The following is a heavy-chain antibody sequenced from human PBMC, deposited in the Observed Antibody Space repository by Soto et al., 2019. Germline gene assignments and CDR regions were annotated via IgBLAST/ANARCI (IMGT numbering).Heavy chain of an antibody. CDR2: IIPLHNTS. CDR3: AIWSNWNPLYYRGMDV. J-gene: IGHJ6*02. CDR1: GGAFTNYS. V-gene: IGHV1-69*06. Sequence: QVQLLQSGAEVKKPGSSVKVSCKVSGGAFTNYSRNWVRHAPGQGLEWLGGIIPLHNTSNYSMKLLGRGSVTADISANKVYMHLSGLTSDDTATYYCAIWSNWNPLYYRGMDVWGQGTTVTVSS. D-gene: IGHD1-20*01.